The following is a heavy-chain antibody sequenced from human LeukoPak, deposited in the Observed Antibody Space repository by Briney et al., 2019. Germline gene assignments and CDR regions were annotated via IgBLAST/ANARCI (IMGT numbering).Heavy chain of an antibody. CDR3: ASSTLGYFDY. CDR2: SNHDGTYT. J-gene: IGHJ4*01. D-gene: IGHD7-27*01. V-gene: IGHV3-74*01. CDR1: GFTLSDYW. Sequence: PGGSLRLSCAASGFTLSDYWMHWVRRSPGKGLVWVSRSNHDGTYTDYADAVKGRFTISRDNAKSSLYLQMNSLRGEDTAVYYCASSTLGYFDYWGHGTLVTVSS.